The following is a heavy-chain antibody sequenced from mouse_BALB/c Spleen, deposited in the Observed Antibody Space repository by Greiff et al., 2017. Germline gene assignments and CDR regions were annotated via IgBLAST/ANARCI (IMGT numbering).Heavy chain of an antibody. CDR3: ARRGSGAMDY. CDR2: ISSGGGST. D-gene: IGHD3-1*01. CDR1: GFAFSSYD. Sequence: DVQLVESGGGLVKPGGSLKLSCAASGFAFSSYDMSWVRQTPEKRLEWVAYISSGGGSTYYPDTVKGRFTISRDNSKNTLYLQMSSLKSEDTAMYYCARRGSGAMDYWGQGTSVTVSS. J-gene: IGHJ4*01. V-gene: IGHV5-12-1*01.